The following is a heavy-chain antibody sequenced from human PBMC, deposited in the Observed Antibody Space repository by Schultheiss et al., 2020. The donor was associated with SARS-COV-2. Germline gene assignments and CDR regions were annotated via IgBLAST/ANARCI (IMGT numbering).Heavy chain of an antibody. D-gene: IGHD1-7*01. J-gene: IGHJ6*02. V-gene: IGHV4-30-4*07. CDR3: ARAPGITGTTNENYYYGMDV. CDR2: IYYSGST. Sequence: SETLSLTCAVSGGSISSGGYSWSWIRQPPGKGLEWIGYIYYSGSTYYNPSLKSRVTISVDTSKNQFSLKLSSVTAADTAVYYCARAPGITGTTNENYYYGMDVWGQGTTVTVSS. CDR1: GGSISSGGYS.